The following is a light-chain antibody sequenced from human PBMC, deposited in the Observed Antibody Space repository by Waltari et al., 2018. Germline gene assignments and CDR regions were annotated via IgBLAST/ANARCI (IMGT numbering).Light chain of an antibody. CDR2: DVF. J-gene: IGLJ3*02. CDR3: NSYAGSSSWV. CDR1: SSDVGFYKY. Sequence: QSALTQPASVSGSPGQSITISCTGTSSDVGFYKYVSWYQQHPGKAPKLILYDVFEPPSGVSNRLSVSQSGNTASLTISGLQAEDEADYYCNSYAGSSSWVFGGGTKLTVL. V-gene: IGLV2-14*01.